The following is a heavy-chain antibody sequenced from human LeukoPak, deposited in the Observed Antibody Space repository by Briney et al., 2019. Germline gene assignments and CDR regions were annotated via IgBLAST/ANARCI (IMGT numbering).Heavy chain of an antibody. CDR2: IYTSGST. V-gene: IGHV4-4*07. D-gene: IGHD3-3*01. J-gene: IGHJ4*02. CDR3: ASPYYDFWSGRGSFDY. Sequence: PSETLSLTCTVSGGSIRSYYWSGVRQPAGKGLEWVGGIYTSGSTNYNPSLKSRVTMSVDTSKNQFSLKLSSVTAADTAVYYCASPYYDFWSGRGSFDYWGQGTLVTVSS. CDR1: GGSIRSYY.